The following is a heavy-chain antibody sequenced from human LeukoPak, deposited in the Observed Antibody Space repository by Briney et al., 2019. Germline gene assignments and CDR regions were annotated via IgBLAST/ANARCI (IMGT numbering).Heavy chain of an antibody. V-gene: IGHV4-39*07. CDR2: IYYSGST. Sequence: SETLSLTCTVSGGSISSYYWGWIRQPPGKGLEWIGSIYYSGSTYYNPSLKSRVTISVDTSKNQFSLKLSSVTAADTAVYYCARVSGYNQLRGYYFDYWGQGTLVTVSS. D-gene: IGHD5-24*01. J-gene: IGHJ4*02. CDR3: ARVSGYNQLRGYYFDY. CDR1: GGSISSYY.